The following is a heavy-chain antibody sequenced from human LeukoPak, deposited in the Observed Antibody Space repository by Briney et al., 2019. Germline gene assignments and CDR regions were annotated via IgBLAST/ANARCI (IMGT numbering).Heavy chain of an antibody. CDR3: GRDLGGRSGY. J-gene: IGHJ4*02. V-gene: IGHV3-74*01. CDR2: IKTDGSTT. Sequence: GGSLRLSCAASGFTFSNYWMHWVRQAPGKGLVWVSHIKTDGSTTAYADSVRGRFTISRDNAKNTLYLQMNSLRAEDTGVYYCGRDLGGRSGYWGQGTLVTVSS. D-gene: IGHD1-26*01. CDR1: GFTFSNYW.